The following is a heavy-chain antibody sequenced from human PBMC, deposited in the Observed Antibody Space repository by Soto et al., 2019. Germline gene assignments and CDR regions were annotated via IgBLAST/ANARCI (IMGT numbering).Heavy chain of an antibody. CDR1: GYTFTSYG. D-gene: IGHD3-10*01. CDR2: ISAYNGNT. Sequence: QVQLVQSGAEVKKPGASVKVSCKASGYTFTSYGISWVRQAPGQGLEWMGWISAYNGNTNYAQKLQGRVTMTTDTSTSTAYMELRSLRSDDTAVYYCARVPHLLLWFGSYYSMDVWGQGTTVTVSS. J-gene: IGHJ6*02. CDR3: ARVPHLLLWFGSYYSMDV. V-gene: IGHV1-18*01.